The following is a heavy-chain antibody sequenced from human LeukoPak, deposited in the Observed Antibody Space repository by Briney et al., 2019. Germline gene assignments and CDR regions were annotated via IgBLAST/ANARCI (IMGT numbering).Heavy chain of an antibody. Sequence: SETLSLTCTVSGGSISSYYWSWIRQPPGKGLEWIGYIYYSGSTNYNPSLKSRVTISVDTSKNQFSLKLSSVTAADTAVYYCARLVHDYGDYTPIYYYYGMDVWGQGTTVTVSS. CDR3: ARLVHDYGDYTPIYYYYGMDV. V-gene: IGHV4-59*08. CDR1: GGSISSYY. J-gene: IGHJ6*02. D-gene: IGHD4-17*01. CDR2: IYYSGST.